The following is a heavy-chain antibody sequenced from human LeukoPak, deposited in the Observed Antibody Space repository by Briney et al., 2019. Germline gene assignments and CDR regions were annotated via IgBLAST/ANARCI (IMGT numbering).Heavy chain of an antibody. CDR2: ISGSGGST. J-gene: IGHJ4*02. CDR3: AKARGSGWLYFDY. V-gene: IGHV3-23*01. D-gene: IGHD6-19*01. Sequence: GGSLRLSCAASGFTFSSYAMSWARQAPGKGLEWVSAISGSGGSTYYADSVKGRFTISRDNSKNTLYLQMNSLRAEDTAVYYCAKARGSGWLYFDYWGQGTLVTVSS. CDR1: GFTFSSYA.